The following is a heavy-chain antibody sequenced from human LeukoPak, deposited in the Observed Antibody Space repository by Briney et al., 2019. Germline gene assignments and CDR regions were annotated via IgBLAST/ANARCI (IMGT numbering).Heavy chain of an antibody. Sequence: GASVKVSCKASGYTFTGCYMHWVRQAPGQGLEWMGWINPNSGGTNYAQKFQGRVTMTRDTSTSTAYMELSRLRSDDTAVYYCAREMATTRDAFDIWGQGTMVTVSS. D-gene: IGHD5-24*01. CDR2: INPNSGGT. CDR3: AREMATTRDAFDI. V-gene: IGHV1-2*02. CDR1: GYTFTGCY. J-gene: IGHJ3*02.